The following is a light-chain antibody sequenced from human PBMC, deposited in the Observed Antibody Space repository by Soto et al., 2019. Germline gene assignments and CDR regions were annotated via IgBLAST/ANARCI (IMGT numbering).Light chain of an antibody. V-gene: IGLV2-11*01. Sequence: QSALTQPRSVSGSPGQSVTISCTKTSSDVGAYNYVSWYQQLPGKAPKLMIFDVSKRPSGVPDRFSGSKSGNTASLTISWLQADDEADYYCCSHAASSLIIFGTGTKLTVL. CDR3: CSHAASSLII. CDR1: SSDVGAYNY. CDR2: DVS. J-gene: IGLJ1*01.